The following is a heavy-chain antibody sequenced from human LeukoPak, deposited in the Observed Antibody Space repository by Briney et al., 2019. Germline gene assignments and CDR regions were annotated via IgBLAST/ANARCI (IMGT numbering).Heavy chain of an antibody. CDR1: SISISNSSYY. D-gene: IGHD3-3*01. Sequence: PSETLSFTCSVSSISISNSSYYWGWIRQPPGKGLEWIANIYYSGNTYYNPSLKSRLTISLDTSKNQFSLRLSSVTAADTAVYYCARRSVIRSGWPFDYWGQGTLVTVSS. CDR3: ARRSVIRSGWPFDY. J-gene: IGHJ4*02. V-gene: IGHV4-39*01. CDR2: IYYSGNT.